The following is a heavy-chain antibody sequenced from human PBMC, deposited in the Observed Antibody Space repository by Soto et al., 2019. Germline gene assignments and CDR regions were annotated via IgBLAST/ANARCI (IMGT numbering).Heavy chain of an antibody. CDR2: IYYSGST. V-gene: IGHV4-31*03. CDR1: GGSISSNSYY. J-gene: IGHJ4*02. Sequence: SETLSLTCSVSGGSISSNSYYWGWIRQHPGKGLEWIGYIYYSGSTYYNPSLKSRVTISVDTSKNQFSLKLSSVTAADTAVYYCARGRVARSFWSGYFYFDYWGQGTLVTVSS. CDR3: ARGRVARSFWSGYFYFDY. D-gene: IGHD3-3*01.